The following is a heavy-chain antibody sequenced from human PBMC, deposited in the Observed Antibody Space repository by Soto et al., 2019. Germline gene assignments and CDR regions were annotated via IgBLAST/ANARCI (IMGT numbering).Heavy chain of an antibody. J-gene: IGHJ4*02. V-gene: IGHV1-8*01. Sequence: QVQLVQSGAEVKKPGASVKVSCKASGYTFSSYDINWVRQATGQGLEWMGWLNPNSGDTGYAQKFQGRVTLTRNTSINTAYIELSSPTPHDTAVYYCATSGGGWYLYWGQGNLVTVSS. CDR1: GYTFSSYD. CDR3: ATSGGGWYLY. CDR2: LNPNSGDT. D-gene: IGHD6-19*01.